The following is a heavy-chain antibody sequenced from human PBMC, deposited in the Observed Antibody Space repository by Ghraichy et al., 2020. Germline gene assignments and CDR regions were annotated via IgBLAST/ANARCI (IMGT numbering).Heavy chain of an antibody. D-gene: IGHD3-3*01. CDR2: ISSSSSYI. CDR1: GFTFSSYS. Sequence: GGSLRLSCAASGFTFSSYSINWVRQAPGKGLEWVSSISSSSSYIYYADSVKGRFTISRDNAKNSLYLQMNSLRAEDTAVYYCARDSPITIFGVVIEMYYYYYMDVWGKGTTVTVSS. J-gene: IGHJ6*03. V-gene: IGHV3-21*01. CDR3: ARDSPITIFGVVIEMYYYYYMDV.